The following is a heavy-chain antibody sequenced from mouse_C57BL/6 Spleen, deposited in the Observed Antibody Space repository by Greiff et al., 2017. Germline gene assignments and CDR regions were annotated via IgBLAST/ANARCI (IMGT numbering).Heavy chain of an antibody. Sequence: EVQRVQSGGGLVKPGGSLKLSCAASGFTFSDYGMHWVRQAPGKGLEWVAYISSGSSTNYYADTVKGRFTISTDNAKTTLFLQMTSLRSEDAAMYYCAKVTTVVFGDWGQGTTVTVSS. V-gene: IGHV5-17*01. J-gene: IGHJ2*01. D-gene: IGHD1-1*01. CDR1: GFTFSDYG. CDR2: ISSGSSTN. CDR3: AKVTTVVFGD.